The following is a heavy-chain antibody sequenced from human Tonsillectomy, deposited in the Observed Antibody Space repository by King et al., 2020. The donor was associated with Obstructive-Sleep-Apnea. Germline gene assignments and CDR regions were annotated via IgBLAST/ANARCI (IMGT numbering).Heavy chain of an antibody. D-gene: IGHD1-1*01. CDR3: TTVDTTVGPPPWPDY. J-gene: IGHJ4*02. Sequence: DVQLVESGGGLVKPGGSLRLSCAASGFTFSNAWMTWVRQAPGKGLEWVGRIKRKADGGTTDYIAPVKGRFTMSRDDSRNMVFLQMNSLKTEDTALYFCTTVDTTVGPPPWPDYWGQGTLVTVSS. V-gene: IGHV3-15*01. CDR2: IKRKADGGTT. CDR1: GFTFSNAW.